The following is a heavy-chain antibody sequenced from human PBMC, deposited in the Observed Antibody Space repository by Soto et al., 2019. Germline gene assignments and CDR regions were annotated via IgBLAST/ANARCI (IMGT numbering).Heavy chain of an antibody. CDR3: TEITCFRGMEV. J-gene: IGHJ6*02. V-gene: IGHV6-1*01. D-gene: IGHD3-10*01. CDR2: TYYKSKWNN. Sequence: SQTLSLTCAISGDSVSSNSAAWNWIKQSPSRGLEWLGRTYYKSKWNNDYALSVRSRITINPDTSKNQFCLHLYSVTPEDRALYYCTEITCFRGMEVWGQGPRVPV. CDR1: GDSVSSNSAA.